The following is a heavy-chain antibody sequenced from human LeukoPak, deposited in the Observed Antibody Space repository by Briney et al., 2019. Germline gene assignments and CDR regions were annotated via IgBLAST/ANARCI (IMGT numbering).Heavy chain of an antibody. D-gene: IGHD3-9*01. CDR1: GYTFTGYY. Sequence: GASVKVSCKASGYTFTGYYMHWVRQAPGQGLEWMGWINPNSGGTNYAQKFQGRVTMTRDTSIGTAYMELSRLRSDDTAVYYCARGTGLVPYYDILTGYHQFDYWGQGTLVTVSS. CDR3: ARGTGLVPYYDILTGYHQFDY. V-gene: IGHV1-2*02. CDR2: INPNSGGT. J-gene: IGHJ4*02.